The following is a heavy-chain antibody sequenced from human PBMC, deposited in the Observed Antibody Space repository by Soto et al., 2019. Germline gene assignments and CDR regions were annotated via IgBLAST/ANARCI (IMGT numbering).Heavy chain of an antibody. CDR1: GFTFSSYA. CDR2: ISYDGSHK. J-gene: IGHJ3*02. V-gene: IGHV3-30-3*01. Sequence: QVQLVESGGGVVQPGRSLRLSCAASGFTFSSYAMHWVRQAPGKGLEWVAVISYDGSHKYYADSVKGRFTICRDNSKNTLDLQMNSLRAEDTAVYYCFTSVEDAFDIWGQGTMVTVS. CDR3: FTSVEDAFDI.